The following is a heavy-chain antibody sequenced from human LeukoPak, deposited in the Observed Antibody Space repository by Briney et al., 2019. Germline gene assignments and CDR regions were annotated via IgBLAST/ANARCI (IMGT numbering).Heavy chain of an antibody. V-gene: IGHV3-69-1*02. D-gene: IGHD5-18*01. CDR2: ISSSSTI. J-gene: IGHJ6*03. CDR1: GFTFSDYD. Sequence: GGSLRLSCAASGFTFSDYDMNWVRQAPGKGLEWVSYISSSSTIYYADSVKGRFTISRDNAKNSLYLQMNSLRADDTAVYYCARMNTAMVNGLNYYYYMDVWGKGTTVTISS. CDR3: ARMNTAMVNGLNYYYYMDV.